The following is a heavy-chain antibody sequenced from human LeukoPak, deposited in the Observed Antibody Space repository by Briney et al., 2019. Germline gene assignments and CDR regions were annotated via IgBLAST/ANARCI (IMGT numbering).Heavy chain of an antibody. CDR1: GDSVSNGNYY. CDR3: ARSQNYYGSGDY. Sequence: ASETLSLTCTVSGDSVSNGNYYWSWLRQPPGKALEWIGYIYYTGKTYYNPSLEGRVTILVDTSRNHFSVKLSSVTAADTAVYYCARSQNYYGSGDYWSQGTLVTVSS. J-gene: IGHJ4*02. CDR2: IYYTGKT. V-gene: IGHV4-61*03. D-gene: IGHD3-10*01.